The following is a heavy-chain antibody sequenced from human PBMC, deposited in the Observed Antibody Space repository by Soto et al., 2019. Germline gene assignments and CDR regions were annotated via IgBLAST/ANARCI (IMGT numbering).Heavy chain of an antibody. D-gene: IGHD3-3*01. J-gene: IGHJ4*02. CDR2: INAGNGNT. CDR3: ARGLHDFWSGYYHPSQTFDY. V-gene: IGHV1-3*01. CDR1: GYTFTSYA. Sequence: ASVKVSCKTSGYTFTSYAMHWLRQAPGQRLEWMGWINAGNGNTKYSQKFQGRVTITRDTSASTAYMELSSLRSEDTAVYYCARGLHDFWSGYYHPSQTFDYWGQGTLVTVSS.